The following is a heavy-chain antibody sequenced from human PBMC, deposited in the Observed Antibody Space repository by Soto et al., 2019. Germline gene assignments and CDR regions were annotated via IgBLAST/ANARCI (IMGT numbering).Heavy chain of an antibody. CDR3: ARVSGSYYYGMDV. J-gene: IGHJ6*02. V-gene: IGHV4-4*02. CDR2: IYHSGST. D-gene: IGHD3-10*01. Sequence: QVQLQESGPGLVKPSGTLSLTCAVSGDSISSSYWWSWVRQPPGKGLEWIGEIYHSGSTNYNASLTRRGTISVDKSKNQFSLMLISVTAADAAVYYCARVSGSYYYGMDVWGQGTTVTVSS. CDR1: GDSISSSYW.